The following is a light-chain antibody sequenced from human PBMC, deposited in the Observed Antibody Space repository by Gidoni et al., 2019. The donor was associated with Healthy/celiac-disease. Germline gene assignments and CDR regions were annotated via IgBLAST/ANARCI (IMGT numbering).Light chain of an antibody. CDR2: GAS. J-gene: IGKJ3*01. Sequence: IVMTQSPATLSVSPGESATLSCRASQSVSSNLAWYQQKPGQAPRLLIYGASTRATGIPARVSGSGSGTEFTLTISSLQSEDFAVYYCQQYNNWPPSFTFGPGTKVAIK. CDR3: QQYNNWPPSFT. CDR1: QSVSSN. V-gene: IGKV3-15*01.